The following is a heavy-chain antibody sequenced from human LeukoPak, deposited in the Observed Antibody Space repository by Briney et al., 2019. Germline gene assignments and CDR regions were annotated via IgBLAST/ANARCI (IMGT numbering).Heavy chain of an antibody. CDR1: GYTFTSYD. V-gene: IGHV1-8*03. J-gene: IGHJ4*02. Sequence: ASVKVSCKASGYTFTSYDINWVRQATGQGLEWMGWMNPNSGNTGYAQKFQGRVTITRNTSISTAYMELSSLRSEDTAVYYCARGERSSSCLDYWGQGTLVTVSS. CDR2: MNPNSGNT. CDR3: ARGERSSSCLDY. D-gene: IGHD6-13*01.